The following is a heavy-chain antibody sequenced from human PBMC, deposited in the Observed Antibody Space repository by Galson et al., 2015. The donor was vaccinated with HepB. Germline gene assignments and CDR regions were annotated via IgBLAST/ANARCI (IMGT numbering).Heavy chain of an antibody. CDR2: IKSKTDGGTT. D-gene: IGHD2-2*01. J-gene: IGHJ3*02. CDR1: GFTFSNAW. V-gene: IGHV3-15*01. CDR3: TTDLTYCSSTSCILSLEQHAFDI. Sequence: SLRLSCAASGFTFSNAWMSWVRQAPGKGLEWVGRIKSKTDGGTTDYAAPVKGRFTISRDDSKNTLYLQMNSLKTEDTAVYYCTTDLTYCSSTSCILSLEQHAFDIWGQGTMVTVSS.